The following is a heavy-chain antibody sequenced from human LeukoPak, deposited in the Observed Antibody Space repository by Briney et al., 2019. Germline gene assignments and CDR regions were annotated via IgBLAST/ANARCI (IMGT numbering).Heavy chain of an antibody. J-gene: IGHJ4*02. CDR2: INSDGSST. CDR1: GFTFSSYW. D-gene: IGHD1-26*01. V-gene: IGHV3-74*01. Sequence: GGSLRLSCAASGFTFSSYWMHWVRQVPGKGLVWVSRINSDGSSTTYADSVKGRFTISRDNAKNTLYLQINSLRAEDTAVYYCARVVSGKFYVYYLDYWGQGTMVTVSS. CDR3: ARVVSGKFYVYYLDY.